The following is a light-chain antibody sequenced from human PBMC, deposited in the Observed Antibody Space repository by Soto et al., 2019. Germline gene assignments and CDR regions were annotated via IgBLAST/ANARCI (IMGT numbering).Light chain of an antibody. CDR1: QSVSSSY. V-gene: IGKV3-20*01. J-gene: IGKJ1*01. CDR3: KQYGSSPTWT. Sequence: EIVLTQSPGTLSLSPGERATLSCRASQSVSSSYLAWYQQKPGQAPRLLIYGASSRATGIPDRFSGSGSATDFTLSIIRMEAEDFAVYYGKQYGSSPTWTFGLGTKVEIK. CDR2: GAS.